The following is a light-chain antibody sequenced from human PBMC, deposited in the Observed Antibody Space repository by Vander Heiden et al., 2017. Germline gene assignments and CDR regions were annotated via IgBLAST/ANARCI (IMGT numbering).Light chain of an antibody. J-gene: IGLJ1*01. CDR3: TSFTSYSIPYV. V-gene: IGLV2-14*01. CDR2: EVT. Sequence: QSALPQPASVYGSPGQSITRVCTGSSRYVVAYNYVAWYQQYPDKALKLMIYEVTKRPSGVSDRFSGSKSGNTASLTICRLQAEDDADYYCTSFTSYSIPYVFGSGTKVTVL. CDR1: SRYVVAYNY.